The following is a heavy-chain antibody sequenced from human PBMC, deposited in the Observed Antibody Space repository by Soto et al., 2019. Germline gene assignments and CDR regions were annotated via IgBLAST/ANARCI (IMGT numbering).Heavy chain of an antibody. J-gene: IGHJ5*02. D-gene: IGHD5-12*01. CDR1: GGSISSYY. CDR3: ARTHRVATITWFDP. Sequence: QVQLQESGPGLVKPSETLSLTCTVSGGSISSYYWSWIRQPPGKGLEWIGYIYYSGSTNYNPSLKSRVTISVDTSKNQFSLKLSSVTAADTAVYYCARTHRVATITWFDPWGQGTLVTVSS. CDR2: IYYSGST. V-gene: IGHV4-59*01.